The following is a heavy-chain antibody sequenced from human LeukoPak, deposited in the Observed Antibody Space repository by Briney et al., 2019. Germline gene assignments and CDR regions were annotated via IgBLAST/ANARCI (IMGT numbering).Heavy chain of an antibody. Sequence: GGSLRLSCVASGGTFATYGMHWVRQPPGKGLEWVAFVRYDGIDKYYGYSVKGRFTISRDNSKNTLYLQMNNLRVDDTAVYFCAKVLPLTFYYMDVGGQGTTVTVS. CDR2: VRYDGIDK. V-gene: IGHV3-30*02. CDR1: GGTFATYG. J-gene: IGHJ6*03. CDR3: AKVLPLTFYYMDV.